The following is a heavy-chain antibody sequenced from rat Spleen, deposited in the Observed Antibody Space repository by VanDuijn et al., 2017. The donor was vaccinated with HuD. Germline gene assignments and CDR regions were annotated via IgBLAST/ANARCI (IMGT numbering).Heavy chain of an antibody. CDR1: GFTFSHYD. CDR3: TRGGMLRPFFFDY. Sequence: EVQLVESGGGLVQPGRSLKLSCAASGFTFSHYDMAWVRQAPKKGLEWVASISYEGSSTYYGDSVKGRFTISRDNAKSTLSLQMDSLRSEDTATYYCTRGGMLRPFFFDYWGQGVMVTVSS. J-gene: IGHJ2*01. CDR2: ISYEGSST. V-gene: IGHV5-22*01. D-gene: IGHD1-7*01.